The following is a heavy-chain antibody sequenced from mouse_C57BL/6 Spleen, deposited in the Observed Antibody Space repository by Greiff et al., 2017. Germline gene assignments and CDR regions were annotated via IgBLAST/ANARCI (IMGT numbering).Heavy chain of an antibody. Sequence: VQLQQSGPELVKPGASVKIPCKASGYTFTDYNMDWVKQSHGKSLEWIGDINPNNGGTIYNQKFKGKATLTVDQSSSTAYMELRSLTSEDTAVYYCATDYCYSFAYWGQGTMITVSA. CDR1: GYTFTDYN. D-gene: IGHD2-12*01. CDR3: ATDYCYSFAY. CDR2: INPNNGGT. V-gene: IGHV1-18*01. J-gene: IGHJ3*01.